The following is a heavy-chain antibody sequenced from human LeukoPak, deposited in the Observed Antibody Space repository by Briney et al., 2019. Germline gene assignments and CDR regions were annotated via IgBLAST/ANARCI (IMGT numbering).Heavy chain of an antibody. CDR2: ISSSGSTI. D-gene: IGHD3-10*01. Sequence: PGGSLRLSCAASGFTFSSYEMNWVRQAPGKGLEWVSYISSSGSTIYYADSVKGRFTISRDNAKRSLYLQMNSLRAEDTAVYYCARDGHYYGSGSYLNYYYYYYMDVWGKGTTVTISS. CDR3: ARDGHYYGSGSYLNYYYYYYMDV. CDR1: GFTFSSYE. V-gene: IGHV3-48*03. J-gene: IGHJ6*03.